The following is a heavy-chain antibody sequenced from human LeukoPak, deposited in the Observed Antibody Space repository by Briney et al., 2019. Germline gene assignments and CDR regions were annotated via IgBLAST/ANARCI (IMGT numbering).Heavy chain of an antibody. Sequence: SVKVSCKASGGTFSSYAISWVRQAPGQGLEWMGGIIPIFGTANYGQKFQGRVTITADESTSTACMELSSLRSEDTAVYYCARVSEALGDSSYYYYYMDVWGKGTTVTVSS. CDR1: GGTFSSYA. CDR2: IIPIFGTA. J-gene: IGHJ6*03. D-gene: IGHD3-16*01. V-gene: IGHV1-69*13. CDR3: ARVSEALGDSSYYYYYMDV.